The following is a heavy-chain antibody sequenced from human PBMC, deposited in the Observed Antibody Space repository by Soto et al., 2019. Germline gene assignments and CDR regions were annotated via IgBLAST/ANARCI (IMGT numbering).Heavy chain of an antibody. CDR3: ARDRYSSSWYVGAFDY. J-gene: IGHJ4*02. V-gene: IGHV1-3*01. D-gene: IGHD6-13*01. CDR2: INAGNGNT. CDR1: GDTFTSYA. Sequence: QVQLVQSGAEVKKPGASVKVSGKASGDTFTSYAIYWVRQAPGQRLEWMGWINAGNGNTRYSQKFQDRVTITRDTSASTVYMELSSLRSEDTAVYYCARDRYSSSWYVGAFDYWGQGTLVTVSS.